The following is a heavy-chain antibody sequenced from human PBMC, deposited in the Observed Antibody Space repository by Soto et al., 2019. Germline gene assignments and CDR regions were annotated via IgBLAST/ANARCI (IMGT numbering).Heavy chain of an antibody. CDR2: INPSGGST. CDR3: ARTSPGGYDFWSGSWTPYYYYGMDV. V-gene: IGHV1-46*01. J-gene: IGHJ6*02. CDR1: VYTFTTRY. D-gene: IGHD3-3*01. Sequence: ASVRSSDRASVYTFTTRYMPYVRQAPGQGLEWMGIINPSGGSTSYAQKLQGRVTMTTDTSTSTAYMELRSLRSDDTAVYYCARTSPGGYDFWSGSWTPYYYYGMDVWGLGTTVTVSS.